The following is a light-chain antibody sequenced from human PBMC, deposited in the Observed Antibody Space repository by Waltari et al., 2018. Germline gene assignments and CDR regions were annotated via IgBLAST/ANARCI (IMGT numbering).Light chain of an antibody. V-gene: IGKV1-33*01. J-gene: IGKJ4*01. Sequence: DIQMTQSPSSLSASVGDRVTITCQASQDIGNFLNWYQKKPGKAPQLLIYDASSLETGVPSRFSGSGSGTDFTFTIISLQPEDIATYYCQQYENTLFTFGGGTKVEIK. CDR1: QDIGNF. CDR2: DAS. CDR3: QQYENTLFT.